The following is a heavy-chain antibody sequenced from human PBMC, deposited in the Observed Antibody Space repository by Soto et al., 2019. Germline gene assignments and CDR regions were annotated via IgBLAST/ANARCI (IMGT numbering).Heavy chain of an antibody. J-gene: IGHJ4*02. CDR2: VGGSGGYK. D-gene: IGHD6-13*01. Sequence: GGSLRLSCAASGFFFTSYALSWVRQAPGKGLEWVAGVGGSGGYKSYADSVKGRFTISRDNSKNTVYLQTESLTVEDTAVYFCAKDAAMVSSTFNYFDFWGQGALVTVSS. CDR3: AKDAAMVSSTFNYFDF. V-gene: IGHV3-23*01. CDR1: GFFFTSYA.